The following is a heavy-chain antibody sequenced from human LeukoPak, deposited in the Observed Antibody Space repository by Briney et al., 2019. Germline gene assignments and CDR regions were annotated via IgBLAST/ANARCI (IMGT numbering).Heavy chain of an antibody. CDR3: ARDRVAGAFYFAS. J-gene: IGHJ4*02. CDR2: ISAYNGNT. CDR1: GYTFTNYA. D-gene: IGHD6-19*01. V-gene: IGHV1-18*04. Sequence: ASVKVSCKASGYTFTNYALSWVRQAPGQGLEWMGWISAYNGNTNYAQKFQGRVTMTTDTSTSTAYLELRSLRSDDTAVYYCARDRVAGAFYFASWGQGTLVTVSS.